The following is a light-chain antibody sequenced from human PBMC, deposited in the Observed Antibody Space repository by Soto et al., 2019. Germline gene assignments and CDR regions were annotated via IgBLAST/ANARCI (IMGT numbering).Light chain of an antibody. J-gene: IGKJ1*01. CDR1: QSISSY. V-gene: IGKV1-39*01. CDR2: AAS. Sequence: DIQMTQSPSSLSASVGDRVTITCRASQSISSYLNWYQQKPGKDPKLLIYAASSLQSGVPSRFSGSGSGTDFTLTISSLQPEDFATYYCQQSYSTPRTFGQGTKGEIK. CDR3: QQSYSTPRT.